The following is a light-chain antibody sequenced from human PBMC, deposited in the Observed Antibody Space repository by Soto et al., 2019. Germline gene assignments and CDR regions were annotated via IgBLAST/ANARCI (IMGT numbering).Light chain of an antibody. J-gene: IGKJ5*01. CDR3: QQYNYLIT. Sequence: EIVMTQSPAILSVSPGERVTLSCRASQSVSNNLAWYQHKPGLSARLLIYGASTRATGIPARFSGSGSGTEFTLTITSLQPEDFAVYYCQQYNYLITFGQGTRLEIK. CDR1: QSVSNN. V-gene: IGKV3-15*01. CDR2: GAS.